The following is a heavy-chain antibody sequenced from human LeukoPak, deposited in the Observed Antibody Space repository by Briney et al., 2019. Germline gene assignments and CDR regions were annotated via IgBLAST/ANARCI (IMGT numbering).Heavy chain of an antibody. Sequence: SETLSLTCAVSGYSISSGYYWGWIRQPPGKGLGWIGSIYHSGSTYYNPSLKSRVTISVDTSKNQFSLKLGSVTAADTAVYYCASSVVRGAVDYWGQGTLVTVSS. V-gene: IGHV4-38-2*01. D-gene: IGHD3-10*01. CDR1: GYSISSGYY. J-gene: IGHJ4*02. CDR2: IYHSGST. CDR3: ASSVVRGAVDY.